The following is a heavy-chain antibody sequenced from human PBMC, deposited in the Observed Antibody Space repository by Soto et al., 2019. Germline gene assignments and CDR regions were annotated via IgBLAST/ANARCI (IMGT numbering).Heavy chain of an antibody. CDR2: ISSSGSSI. D-gene: IGHD2-15*01. Sequence: EVQLLESGGGLVQPGGSLRLSCAASGFTFSDYAMTWVRQAPGKGLECVATISSSGSSINYADFVKGRVTISRDDSKNTLYLQMNSLRADDTALYYGAKDVIHSFYYFDSWGQGTLVTVSS. CDR1: GFTFSDYA. V-gene: IGHV3-23*01. J-gene: IGHJ4*02. CDR3: AKDVIHSFYYFDS.